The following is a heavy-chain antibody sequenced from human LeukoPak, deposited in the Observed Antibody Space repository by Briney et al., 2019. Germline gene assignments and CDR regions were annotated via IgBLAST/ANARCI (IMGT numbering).Heavy chain of an antibody. V-gene: IGHV4-39*01. Sequence: GSLRLSGAASGFSFSSFEMNWVRQAPGKGLEWIGSIYYSGSTYYNPSLKSRVTISVDTSKNQFSLKLSSVTAADTAVYYCARQAYGDSNYWGQGTLVTVSS. CDR2: IYYSGST. CDR1: GFSFSSFE. D-gene: IGHD4-17*01. J-gene: IGHJ4*02. CDR3: ARQAYGDSNY.